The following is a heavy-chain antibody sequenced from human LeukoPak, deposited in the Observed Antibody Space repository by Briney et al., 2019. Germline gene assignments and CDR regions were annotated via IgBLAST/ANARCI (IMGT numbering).Heavy chain of an antibody. CDR3: ARGLYRQQLVKGANWFDP. D-gene: IGHD6-13*01. CDR1: GFTFSSYA. Sequence: PGGSLRLSCAASGFTFSSYAMHWVRQAPGKGLEWVAVISYDGSNKYYADSVKGRFTISRDNSKNTLYLQMNSLRAEDTAVYYCARGLYRQQLVKGANWFDPWGQGTLVTVSS. J-gene: IGHJ5*02. V-gene: IGHV3-30-3*01. CDR2: ISYDGSNK.